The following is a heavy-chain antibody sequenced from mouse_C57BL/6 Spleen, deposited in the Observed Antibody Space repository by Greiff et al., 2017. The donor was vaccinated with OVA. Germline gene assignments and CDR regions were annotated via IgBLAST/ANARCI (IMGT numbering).Heavy chain of an antibody. CDR1: GFTFTDYY. CDR2: IRNKANGYTT. CDR3: ARYYYGSSGAMDY. Sequence: EVNVVESGGGLVQPGGSLSLSCAASGFTFTDYYMSWVRQPPGKALEWLGFIRNKANGYTTEYSSSVKGRFTISRDNSQSILYLQMNALRAEDSATYYCARYYYGSSGAMDYWGQGTSVTVSS. J-gene: IGHJ4*01. V-gene: IGHV7-3*01. D-gene: IGHD1-1*01.